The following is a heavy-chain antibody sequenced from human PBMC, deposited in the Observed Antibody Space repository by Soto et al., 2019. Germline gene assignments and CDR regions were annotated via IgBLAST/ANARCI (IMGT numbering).Heavy chain of an antibody. CDR3: ARGDCVGGTCYSLAGSFYYYMGV. D-gene: IGHD2-15*01. V-gene: IGHV3-74*01. CDR1: GFTFSNYW. CDR2: INSDGSVS. J-gene: IGHJ6*03. Sequence: EVQLVESGGGLVQPGGSLRLSCAASGFTFSNYWMYWVRQAPGKGLVWVSRINSDGSVSSYADSVKGRLTISRDNVKNTLYLQMDGLRAEDTAVYYCARGDCVGGTCYSLAGSFYYYMGVWGKGTTVTVFS.